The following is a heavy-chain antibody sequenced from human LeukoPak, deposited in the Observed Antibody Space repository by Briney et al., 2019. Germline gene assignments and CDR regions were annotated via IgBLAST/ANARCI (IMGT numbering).Heavy chain of an antibody. CDR3: AKAPVGATYYYYYGMDV. V-gene: IGHV3-30*18. Sequence: GGSLRLSCAASGFTFSSYGMHWVRQAPGKGLEWVAVIPYDGSNKYYADSVKGRFTISRDNSKNTLYLQMNSLRAEDTAVYYCAKAPVGATYYYYYGMDVWGQGTTVTVSS. D-gene: IGHD1-26*01. CDR2: IPYDGSNK. CDR1: GFTFSSYG. J-gene: IGHJ6*02.